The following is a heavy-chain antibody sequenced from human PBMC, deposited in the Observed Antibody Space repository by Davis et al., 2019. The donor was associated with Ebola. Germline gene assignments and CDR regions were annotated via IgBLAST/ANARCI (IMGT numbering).Heavy chain of an antibody. D-gene: IGHD3-22*01. CDR1: GGSISSGGYS. V-gene: IGHV4-30-2*01. CDR3: ARAYYDSSGGKRFDY. CDR2: IYHSGST. Sequence: PSETLSLTCAVSGGSISSGGYSWSWIRQPPGKGLEWIGYIYHSGSTYYNPSLKSRVTISVDRSKNQFSLKLSSVTAADTAVYYCARAYYDSSGGKRFDYWGQGTLVTVSS. J-gene: IGHJ4*02.